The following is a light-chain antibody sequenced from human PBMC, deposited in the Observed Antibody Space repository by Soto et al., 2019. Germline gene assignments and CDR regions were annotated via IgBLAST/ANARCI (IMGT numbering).Light chain of an antibody. CDR1: QSVSSS. J-gene: IGKJ1*01. CDR3: QQYNNWPRT. Sequence: EIVMTQSPATLSVCPGERATLSCRASQSVSSSLAWYQQKPGQAPRLLIYGASTRATGFPARFSGSGSGTEFTLTISSLQSEDFAVYYCQQYNNWPRTFGQGTKVKIK. V-gene: IGKV3-15*01. CDR2: GAS.